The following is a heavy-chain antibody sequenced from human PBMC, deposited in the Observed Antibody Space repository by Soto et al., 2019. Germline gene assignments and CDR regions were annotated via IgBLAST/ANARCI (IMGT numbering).Heavy chain of an antibody. V-gene: IGHV1-58*01. CDR3: AAVPVLRFLKWLPAYFDY. CDR1: GFMVTSSA. J-gene: IGHJ4*02. D-gene: IGHD3-3*01. CDR2: LVVGSGNT. Sequence: GASVEVSCETSGFMVTSSAVQWVRQALGQRLEWIGWLVVGSGNTHYAQHFQERVTLTRDMSTGTAYMELSSLRSEDTAVYYCAAVPVLRFLKWLPAYFDYWGQGTMVTVSS.